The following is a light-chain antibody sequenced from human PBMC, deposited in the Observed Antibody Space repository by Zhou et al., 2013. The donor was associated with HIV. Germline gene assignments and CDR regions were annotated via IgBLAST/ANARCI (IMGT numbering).Light chain of an antibody. Sequence: IRVTQSPSSLSASTGDRVTITCRASQGISTYLAWYQQKPGKAPKLMIYAASTLQTGVPSRFSGSGSGTEFTLTIGSLQSDDVATYCCQQYSSYPYTFGQGTNLEIK. CDR1: QGISTY. CDR2: AAS. CDR3: QQYSSYPYT. J-gene: IGKJ2*01. V-gene: IGKV1-8*01.